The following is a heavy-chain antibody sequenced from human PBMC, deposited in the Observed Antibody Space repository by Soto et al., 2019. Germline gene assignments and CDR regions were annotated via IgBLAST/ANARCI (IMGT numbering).Heavy chain of an antibody. V-gene: IGHV1-69*06. CDR3: ARGAARRRWFDP. Sequence: QVQLVQSGAEVKKPGSSVKVSCKASGGTFSSYAISWVRQAPGQGLEWMGGIIPIFGTANYAQKFQGRVTMTTDTSTSTAYMELRSLRSDDTAVYYCARGAARRRWFDPWGQGTLVTVSS. CDR1: GGTFSSYA. CDR2: IIPIFGTA. D-gene: IGHD6-6*01. J-gene: IGHJ5*02.